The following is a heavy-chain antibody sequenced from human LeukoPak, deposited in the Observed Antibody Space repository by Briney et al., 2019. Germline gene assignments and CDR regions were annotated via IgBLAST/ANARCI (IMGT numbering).Heavy chain of an antibody. J-gene: IGHJ4*02. CDR3: AREAGLAVAGGFDY. CDR2: IYHSGST. D-gene: IGHD6-19*01. Sequence: PSETLSLTCAVSGGSISSSNWWSWVRQPPGKGLEWIGEIYHSGSTNYNPSLKSRVTISVDKSKNQFSLKLSSVTAADTAVYYCAREAGLAVAGGFDYWGQGTLVTVSS. V-gene: IGHV4-4*02. CDR1: GGSISSSNW.